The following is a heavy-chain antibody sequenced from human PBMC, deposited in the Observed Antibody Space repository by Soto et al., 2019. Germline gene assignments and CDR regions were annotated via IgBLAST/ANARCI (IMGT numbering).Heavy chain of an antibody. CDR1: GYTFTSYG. Sequence: GPGVKKPGASVKVSCKTSGYTFTSYGIAWVRQAPGQGIEWMGWISTSRGNTNYAQKFQGRVTMTTDTSTSTAYMELRSLRSDDTAVYYCATRSPAFDFWGQGTLVTVSS. CDR2: ISTSRGNT. CDR3: ATRSPAFDF. J-gene: IGHJ4*02. V-gene: IGHV1-18*01.